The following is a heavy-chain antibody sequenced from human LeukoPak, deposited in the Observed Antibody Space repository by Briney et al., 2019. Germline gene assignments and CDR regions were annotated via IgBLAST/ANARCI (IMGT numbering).Heavy chain of an antibody. D-gene: IGHD3-16*01. V-gene: IGHV3-30*18. CDR1: GFTFSSYG. J-gene: IGHJ3*02. Sequence: GRSLRLSCAASGFTFSSYGMHWVRQAPGKGLEWVAVISHDGSNKYYADSVKGRFTISRDNSKNTLYLQMNSLRAEDTAVYYCAKDLALIGYAFDIWCQGTMVTVSS. CDR2: ISHDGSNK. CDR3: AKDLALIGYAFDI.